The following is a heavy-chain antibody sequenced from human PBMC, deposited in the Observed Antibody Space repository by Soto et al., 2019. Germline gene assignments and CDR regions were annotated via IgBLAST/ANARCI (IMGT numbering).Heavy chain of an antibody. CDR3: ARLRIATNNYKWFDP. V-gene: IGHV4-31*03. Sequence: SEPRPLTRSVCGAALDMGNQYWNEISQVPGKGLEWIGHIYVTGAVDYNPSLRDRITISQDTSERQFSLNLRLVTAADTAVYYCARLRIATNNYKWFDPLGQGTLVTVSS. D-gene: IGHD1-20*01. J-gene: IGHJ5*02. CDR2: IYVTGAV. CDR1: GAALDMGNQY.